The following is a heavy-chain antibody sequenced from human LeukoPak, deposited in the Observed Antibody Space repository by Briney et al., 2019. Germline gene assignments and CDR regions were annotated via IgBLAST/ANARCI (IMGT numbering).Heavy chain of an antibody. D-gene: IGHD5-12*01. V-gene: IGHV3-21*01. CDR3: ARDIVATIAAYYFDY. CDR2: ISSSSSYI. J-gene: IGHJ4*02. Sequence: PGGSLRLSCAASGFTFSSYSMNWVRQAPGKGLEWVSSISSSSSYIYYADSVKGRLTISRDNAKNSLYLQMNSLRAEDTAVYYCARDIVATIAAYYFDYWGQGTLVTVSS. CDR1: GFTFSSYS.